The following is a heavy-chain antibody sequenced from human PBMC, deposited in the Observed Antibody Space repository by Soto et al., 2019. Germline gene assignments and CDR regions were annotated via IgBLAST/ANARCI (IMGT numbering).Heavy chain of an antibody. D-gene: IGHD3-22*01. CDR2: IWYDGGNK. CDR3: ARGMPHSRGYYLSGY. CDR1: GSTFSSYR. V-gene: IGHV3-33*01. Sequence: PGGSLRLSCAASGSTFSSYRMHWVRQAPGKGLEWVAVIWYDGGNKYYADSVKGRFAISRDNSKNTLYLQMNSLRAEDTAVYYCARGMPHSRGYYLSGYWGQGT. J-gene: IGHJ4*02.